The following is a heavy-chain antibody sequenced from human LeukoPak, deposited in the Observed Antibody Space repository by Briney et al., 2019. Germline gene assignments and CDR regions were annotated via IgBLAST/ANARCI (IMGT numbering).Heavy chain of an antibody. J-gene: IGHJ2*01. CDR2: IYSDNT. CDR3: ARDATTSSPAGWYFDL. CDR1: GFTVSSNS. V-gene: IGHV3-53*01. D-gene: IGHD4-17*01. Sequence: GGSLRLSCTVSGFTVSSNSMSWVRQAPGKGLEWVSFIYSDNTHYSDSVKGRFTISRDNSKNTLYLQMNSLRAEDTAVYYCARDATTSSPAGWYFDLWGRGTLVTVSS.